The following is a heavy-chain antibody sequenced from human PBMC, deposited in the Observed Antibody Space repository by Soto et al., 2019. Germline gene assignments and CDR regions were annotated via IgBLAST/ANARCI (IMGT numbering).Heavy chain of an antibody. CDR2: INPNSGGT. D-gene: IGHD6-6*01. CDR3: AREEIAARSFDY. V-gene: IGHV1-2*04. CDR1: GYTFTGYY. J-gene: IGHJ4*02. Sequence: ASLKVSCKASGYTFTGYYMHWVRQAPGQVLEWMGWINPNSGGTNYAQKFQGWVTMTRDTSISTAYMELSRLRSDDTAVYYCAREEIAARSFDYWGQGTLVTVSS.